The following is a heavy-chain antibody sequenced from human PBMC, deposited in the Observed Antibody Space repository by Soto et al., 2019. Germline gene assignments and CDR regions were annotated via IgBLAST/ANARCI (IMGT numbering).Heavy chain of an antibody. CDR1: GGTFSSYA. CDR3: AREGYYGSGSYGKTFDP. J-gene: IGHJ5*02. V-gene: IGHV1-69*13. Sequence: ASVKVSCKASGGTFSSYAIRWVRQAPGQGLEWMGGIIPIFGTANYAQKFQGRVTITADESTSTAYMELSSLRSEDTAVYYCAREGYYGSGSYGKTFDPWGQGTLVTVSS. CDR2: IIPIFGTA. D-gene: IGHD3-10*01.